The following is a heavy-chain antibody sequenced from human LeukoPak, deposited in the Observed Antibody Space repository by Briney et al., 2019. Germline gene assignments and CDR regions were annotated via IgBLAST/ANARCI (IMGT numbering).Heavy chain of an antibody. J-gene: IGHJ6*02. CDR1: GFTFSSYA. CDR3: ARLAAAGLVYYGMDV. D-gene: IGHD6-13*01. Sequence: HPGGSLRLSCAASGFTFSSYAMPWVRQAPGKGLEWVAVISYDGSNKYYADSVKGRFTISRDNSKNTLYLQMNSLRAEDTAVYYCARLAAAGLVYYGMDVWGQGTTVTASS. CDR2: ISYDGSNK. V-gene: IGHV3-30-3*01.